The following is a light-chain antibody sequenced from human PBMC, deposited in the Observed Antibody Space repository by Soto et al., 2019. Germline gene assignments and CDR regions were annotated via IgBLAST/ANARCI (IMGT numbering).Light chain of an antibody. Sequence: EIVMTLSPATLSVNPGERATLSCRASQSVSSNLAWYQQKPGQAPRLLIYGASNRATGIPDRFSGSGSGTEFTLTISSLQSEDYAIYYCQQYNDWTWTFGQGTMVDIK. CDR2: GAS. CDR1: QSVSSN. CDR3: QQYNDWTWT. J-gene: IGKJ1*01. V-gene: IGKV3D-15*01.